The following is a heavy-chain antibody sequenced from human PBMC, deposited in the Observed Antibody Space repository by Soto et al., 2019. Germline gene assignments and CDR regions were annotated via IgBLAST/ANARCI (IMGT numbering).Heavy chain of an antibody. CDR3: AREGSPADY. CDR2: IRAYNGNT. J-gene: IGHJ4*02. D-gene: IGHD3-10*01. Sequence: QVQLVQSGAEVKKPGASVKVSCKASGYTFTNYGISWVRQAPGQGLEWMGWIRAYNGNTNYAQKRQGRVTMTTDTSTSTAYRALRSLTSDDPAVYYCAREGSPADYWGQGTLVTVSS. CDR1: GYTFTNYG. V-gene: IGHV1-18*01.